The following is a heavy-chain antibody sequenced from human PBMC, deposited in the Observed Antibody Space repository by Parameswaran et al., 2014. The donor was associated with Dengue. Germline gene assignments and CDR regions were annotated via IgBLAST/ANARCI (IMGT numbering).Heavy chain of an antibody. J-gene: IGHJ6*02. Sequence: KWIRQPPGKGLEWVSSISSSSSYIYYADSVKGRFTISRDNAKNSLYLQMNSLRAEDTAVYYCARDLHIVVVTAYYYYYYGMDVWGQGTTVTVSS. V-gene: IGHV3-21*01. D-gene: IGHD2-21*02. CDR2: ISSSSSYI. CDR3: ARDLHIVVVTAYYYYYYGMDV.